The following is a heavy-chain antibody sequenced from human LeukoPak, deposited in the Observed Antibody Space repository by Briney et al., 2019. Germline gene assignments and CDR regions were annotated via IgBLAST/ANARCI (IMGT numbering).Heavy chain of an antibody. CDR1: GYTFTTHD. Sequence: GASVKVSCKASGYTFTTHDINWVRQAPGQGLDWMGWMNPNSGNTGYAQKFQGRVTMTRNTSLSIAYMELSSLRSEDTAVYYCTRSRGRLGWFDPWGQGTLVTVSS. CDR3: TRSRGRLGWFDP. V-gene: IGHV1-8*01. CDR2: MNPNSGNT. J-gene: IGHJ5*02. D-gene: IGHD3-10*01.